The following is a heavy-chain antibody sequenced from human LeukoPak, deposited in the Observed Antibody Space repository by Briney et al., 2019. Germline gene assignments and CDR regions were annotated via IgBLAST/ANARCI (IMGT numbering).Heavy chain of an antibody. V-gene: IGHV1-8*01. CDR1: GYTFTSYD. CDR3: ARAVAGAWDCYYMDV. D-gene: IGHD6-19*01. Sequence: ASVRVSCTASGYTFTSYDINWVRQATGQGLEWMGWMNPNSGNTGYAQKFQGRVTMTRNTSISTAYMELSSLRSEDTAVYYCARAVAGAWDCYYMDVWGKGTTVTISS. CDR2: MNPNSGNT. J-gene: IGHJ6*03.